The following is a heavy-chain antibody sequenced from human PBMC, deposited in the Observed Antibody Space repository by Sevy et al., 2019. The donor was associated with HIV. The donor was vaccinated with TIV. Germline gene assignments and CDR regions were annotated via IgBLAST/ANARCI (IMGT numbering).Heavy chain of an antibody. Sequence: GGSLRLSCAASGFIFTNYGMHWVRQAPGKGLEWVAVIWYDGINKYYGDSVKGRFTISRDNSKNTVYLQMTNLRAEDTAVYYCARAGDIVEVAAHYGMDVWGQGTTVTVSS. D-gene: IGHD2-15*01. V-gene: IGHV3-33*08. J-gene: IGHJ6*02. CDR3: ARAGDIVEVAAHYGMDV. CDR1: GFIFTNYG. CDR2: IWYDGINK.